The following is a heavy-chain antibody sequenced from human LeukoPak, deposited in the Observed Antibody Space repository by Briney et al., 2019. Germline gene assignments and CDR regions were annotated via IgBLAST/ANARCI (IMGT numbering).Heavy chain of an antibody. CDR2: IKQDGREK. CDR1: GFSFSSYW. J-gene: IGHJ4*02. V-gene: IGHV3-7*01. D-gene: IGHD3-3*01. Sequence: SGGSLRLSCAASGFSFSSYWLSWVRQAPGKGLEWVANIKQDGREKYYVDSVKGRFTISRDNAKNSLFLQMNTLRAEDTAVYYCARHYDFWSGYPFDYWGQGTLVTVSS. CDR3: ARHYDFWSGYPFDY.